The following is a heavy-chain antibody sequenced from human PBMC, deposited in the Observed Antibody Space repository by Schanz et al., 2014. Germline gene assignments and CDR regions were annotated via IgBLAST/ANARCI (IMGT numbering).Heavy chain of an antibody. CDR2: ISAYNGNT. D-gene: IGHD2-2*01. CDR3: ARDRRRYCSTASCIPDNWFDP. V-gene: IGHV1-18*01. J-gene: IGHJ5*02. Sequence: QVQLVQSGAEVRKPGASVKVSCKASGYTFTSYGINWVRQAPGQGLEWMGWISAYNGNTNYAQKLQGRVTMTTDTSTSTAYMELRSLRSDDTAVYYCARDRRRYCSTASCIPDNWFDPWGQGTLVIVSS. CDR1: GYTFTSYG.